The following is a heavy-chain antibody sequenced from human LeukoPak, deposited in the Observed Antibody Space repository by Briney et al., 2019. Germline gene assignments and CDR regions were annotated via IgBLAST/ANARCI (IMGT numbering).Heavy chain of an antibody. V-gene: IGHV1-46*01. CDR3: ARFPRDRDGYNFLDY. J-gene: IGHJ4*02. Sequence: ASVKVSCKASGYTFTSYYMHWVRQAPGQGLEWMGIINPSGGSTSYAQKFQGRVTMTRDTSTSTVYMELSSLRSEDTAVYYCARFPRDRDGYNFLDYWGQGTLVTVSS. CDR2: INPSGGST. CDR1: GYTFTSYY. D-gene: IGHD5-24*01.